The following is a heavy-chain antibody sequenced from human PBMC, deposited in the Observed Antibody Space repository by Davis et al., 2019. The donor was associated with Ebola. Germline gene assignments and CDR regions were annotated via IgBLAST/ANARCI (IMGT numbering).Heavy chain of an antibody. D-gene: IGHD2-15*01. CDR2: INHSGST. V-gene: IGHV4-34*01. Sequence: PSETLSLTCAVYGGSFSGYYWSWIRQPPGKGLEWIGEINHSGSTNYNPSLKSRVTISVDTSKNQFSLKLSSVTAADTAIYYCARRPPDCSGGRCSTNWFDPWGQGTLVTVSS. CDR3: ARRPPDCSGGRCSTNWFDP. J-gene: IGHJ5*02. CDR1: GGSFSGYY.